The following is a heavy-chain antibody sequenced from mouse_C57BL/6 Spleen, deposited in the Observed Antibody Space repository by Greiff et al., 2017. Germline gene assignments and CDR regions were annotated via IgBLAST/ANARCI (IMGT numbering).Heavy chain of an antibody. J-gene: IGHJ2*01. Sequence: QVQLQQSGAELVKPGASVKLSCKASGYTFTSYWMHWVKQRPGQGLEWIGMIHPNSGSTNYNEKFKSKATLTVDKSSSTAYMQLSSLTSEDSAVYYCARWTHYSNYGWGQGTTLTVSS. CDR3: ARWTHYSNYG. D-gene: IGHD2-5*01. CDR2: IHPNSGST. CDR1: GYTFTSYW. V-gene: IGHV1-64*01.